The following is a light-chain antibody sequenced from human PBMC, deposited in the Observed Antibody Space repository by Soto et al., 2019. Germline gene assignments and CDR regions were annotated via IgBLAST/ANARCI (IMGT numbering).Light chain of an antibody. CDR2: GAS. Sequence: DIQMTQSPSTPPASVGDRVTITCRASQSISNFLNWYQQKPGKAPKLLISGASSLQSGVPSRFSGSASGTEFTLTISSLQPDDIATYYCQQCHRYLTFGQGTKVDIK. CDR1: QSISNF. V-gene: IGKV1-5*01. J-gene: IGKJ1*01. CDR3: QQCHRYLT.